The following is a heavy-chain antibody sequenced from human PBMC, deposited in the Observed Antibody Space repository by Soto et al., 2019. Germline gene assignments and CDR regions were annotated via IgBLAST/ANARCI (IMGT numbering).Heavy chain of an antibody. V-gene: IGHV3-30-3*01. D-gene: IGHD3-10*02. CDR1: GFTFSRFS. CDR3: ARDHGMFLSYYYYGTDV. Sequence: QVQLVESGGGVVQPGRSLTLSCAASGFTFSRFSMHWVRQAPGKGLAWVAVISSDGSNTHYAESVKGRFNISRDDSKNTVYLQMKNLRGEDSAVYYCARDHGMFLSYYYYGTDVWGQGTTVTVSS. CDR2: ISSDGSNT. J-gene: IGHJ6*02.